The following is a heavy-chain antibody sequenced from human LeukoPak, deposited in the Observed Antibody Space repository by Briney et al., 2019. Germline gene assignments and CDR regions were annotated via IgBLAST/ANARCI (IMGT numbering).Heavy chain of an antibody. CDR1: GFTFSSYW. Sequence: PGGSLRLSCAASGFTFSSYWMHWVRQAPGKGLVWVSRINSDGSSTRYADSVKGRFTISRDNAKNTLYLQMNSLRAEDTAVYYCARAQPPLYGDYVGWGQGTLVTVSP. V-gene: IGHV3-74*01. J-gene: IGHJ4*02. D-gene: IGHD4-17*01. CDR2: INSDGSST. CDR3: ARAQPPLYGDYVG.